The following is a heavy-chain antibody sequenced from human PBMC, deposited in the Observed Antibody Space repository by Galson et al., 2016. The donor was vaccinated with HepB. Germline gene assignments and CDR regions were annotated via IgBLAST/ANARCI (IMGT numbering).Heavy chain of an antibody. CDR3: AREFKIAAPGVLDY. V-gene: IGHV3-23*01. CDR2: ISSSGDRV. Sequence: SLRLSCAVSGFTFSIYAMSWVRQAPGKGLEWVSAISSSGDRVYYAYSVKGRFTISRDNSKNTLYLQMNSLRAEDTAVYYCAREFKIAAPGVLDYWGQGTLVTVPS. J-gene: IGHJ4*02. CDR1: GFTFSIYA. D-gene: IGHD6-13*01.